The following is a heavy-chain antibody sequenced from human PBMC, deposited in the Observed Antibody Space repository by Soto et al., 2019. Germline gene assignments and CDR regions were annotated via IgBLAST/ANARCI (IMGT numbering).Heavy chain of an antibody. CDR2: IYYSGST. CDR3: ARSSAWLDQDAFDI. D-gene: IGHD6-19*01. CDR1: GGSISSSSYY. J-gene: IGHJ3*02. Sequence: SETLSLTCTVSGGSISSSSYYWGWIRQPPGKGLEWIGSIYYSGSTNYNPSLKSRVTISVDTSKNQFSLKLSSVAAADTAVYYCARSSAWLDQDAFDIWGQGTMVTVSS. V-gene: IGHV4-39*07.